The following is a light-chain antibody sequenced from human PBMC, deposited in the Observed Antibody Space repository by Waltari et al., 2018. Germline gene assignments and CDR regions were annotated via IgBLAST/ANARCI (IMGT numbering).Light chain of an antibody. J-gene: IGLJ1*01. Sequence: HSALTQPPSASGSPGQSVTISCPGTSSDVGGSDYVPWYQQNPGKAPKLIISEVTKRPSGVPDRFSGSKSGNTASLTVSGRQADDEAVYYCSSFAGSNNYVFGTGTKVTVL. V-gene: IGLV2-8*01. CDR3: SSFAGSNNYV. CDR1: SSDVGGSDY. CDR2: EVT.